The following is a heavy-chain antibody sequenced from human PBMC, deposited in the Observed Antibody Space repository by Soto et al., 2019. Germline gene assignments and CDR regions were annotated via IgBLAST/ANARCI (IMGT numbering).Heavy chain of an antibody. CDR1: GFTFSSYG. CDR2: IWYDGSNK. Sequence: QVQLVESGGGVVQPGRSLRLSCAASGFTFSSYGMHWVRQAPGKGLEWVAVIWYDGSNKYYADSVKGRFTISRDNSKNTLYLQMNSLRAEDTAVYYCAREGGWELLPNWFAPWGQGTLVTVSS. V-gene: IGHV3-33*01. D-gene: IGHD1-26*01. CDR3: AREGGWELLPNWFAP. J-gene: IGHJ5*02.